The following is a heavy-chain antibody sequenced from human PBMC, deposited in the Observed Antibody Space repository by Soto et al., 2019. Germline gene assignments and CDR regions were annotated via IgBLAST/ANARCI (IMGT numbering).Heavy chain of an antibody. CDR1: GYSFTSHW. Sequence: GESLKISCKTSGYSFTSHWIGWVRQTPGNGLELMGIIYPGDSDTRYSPSFQGQVTISADKSINTAYLQWTCLKASDTAMYYCARNDYNGNSVEYWGQGTLVTVAS. D-gene: IGHD4-4*01. J-gene: IGHJ4*02. CDR2: IYPGDSDT. CDR3: ARNDYNGNSVEY. V-gene: IGHV5-51*01.